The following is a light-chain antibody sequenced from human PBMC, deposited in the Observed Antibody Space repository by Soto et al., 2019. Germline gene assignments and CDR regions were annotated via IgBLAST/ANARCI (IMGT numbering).Light chain of an antibody. CDR3: QQYNSYST. J-gene: IGKJ1*01. V-gene: IGKV1-5*03. CDR1: QSISSW. Sequence: DVPLTESPSTLSATVGDRVTITCRASQSISSWLAWYQQKPGKAPKLLIYKASSLESGVPSRFSGSGSGTEFTLTISSLQPDDFATYYCQQYNSYSTLCRGAKVDI. CDR2: KAS.